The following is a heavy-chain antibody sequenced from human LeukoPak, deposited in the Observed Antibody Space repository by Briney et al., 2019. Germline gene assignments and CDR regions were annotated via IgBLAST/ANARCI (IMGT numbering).Heavy chain of an antibody. CDR1: GFTFSSYN. V-gene: IGHV3-21*01. J-gene: IGHJ3*02. Sequence: PGGSLRLSCAASGFTFSSYNMNWVRQAPGKGLEWVSSISGSSNYIYYADSLKGRFTISRDNAKNSLYLQMNSLRPEDTAVYYCARGSRAFDIWGQGTKVTVSS. CDR3: ARGSRAFDI. CDR2: ISGSSNYI.